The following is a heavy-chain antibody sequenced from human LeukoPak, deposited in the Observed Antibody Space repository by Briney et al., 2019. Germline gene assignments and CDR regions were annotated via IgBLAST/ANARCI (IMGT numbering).Heavy chain of an antibody. CDR2: INHSGST. CDR1: GGSFSGYY. Sequence: PSETLSLTCAVYGGSFSGYYWSWIRQPPGKGLEWIGEINHSGSTNYNPSLKSRVTISVDTSKNQSSLKLSSVTAADTAVYYCARGFAPFDPWGQGTLVTVSS. J-gene: IGHJ5*02. CDR3: ARGFAPFDP. V-gene: IGHV4-34*01.